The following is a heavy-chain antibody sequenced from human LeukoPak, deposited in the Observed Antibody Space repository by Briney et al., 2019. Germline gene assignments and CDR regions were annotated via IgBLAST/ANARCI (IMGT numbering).Heavy chain of an antibody. Sequence: GGSLRHSCAASGFTFSSYEMNWVRQAPGRGLEWVSYISSSGTTIYYADFVKGRFTISRDNAKNSLYLQMNSLRAEDTAVYYCARVGVVVAATGNLWFDPWGQGTLVTVSS. J-gene: IGHJ5*02. CDR1: GFTFSSYE. CDR2: ISSSGTTI. V-gene: IGHV3-48*03. CDR3: ARVGVVVAATGNLWFDP. D-gene: IGHD2-15*01.